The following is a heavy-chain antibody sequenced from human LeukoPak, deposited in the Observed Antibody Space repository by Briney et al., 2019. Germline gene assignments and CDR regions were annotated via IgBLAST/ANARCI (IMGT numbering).Heavy chain of an antibody. D-gene: IGHD5-24*01. CDR2: VYSTGSTT. Sequence: SETLSLTCTVSGGSISSSSNYWGWVRQPPGKGLEWVGTVYSTGSTTYSNPSLKSRVTISVDTSKNQFSLKLSSVTAADTAVYYCARHEEEDGYNAKTIDYWGQGTLVTVSS. J-gene: IGHJ4*02. CDR1: GGSISSSSNY. V-gene: IGHV4-39*01. CDR3: ARHEEEDGYNAKTIDY.